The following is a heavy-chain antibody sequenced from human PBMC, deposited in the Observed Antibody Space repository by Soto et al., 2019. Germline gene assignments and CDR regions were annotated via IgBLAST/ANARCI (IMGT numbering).Heavy chain of an antibody. CDR2: IYYSGST. V-gene: IGHV4-30-4*01. CDR3: ARGVNYGEYVLGFDY. J-gene: IGHJ4*02. D-gene: IGHD4-17*01. Sequence: LSLTCTVSGGSISSGDYYWSWIRQPPGKGLEWIGYIYYSGSTYYNPSLKSRVTISVDTSKNQFSLKLSSVTAADTAVYYCARGVNYGEYVLGFDYWGQGTLVTVSS. CDR1: GGSISSGDYY.